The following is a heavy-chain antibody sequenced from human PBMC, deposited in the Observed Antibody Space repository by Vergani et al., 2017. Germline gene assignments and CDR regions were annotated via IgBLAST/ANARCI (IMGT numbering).Heavy chain of an antibody. D-gene: IGHD3-10*01. V-gene: IGHV1-69*06. CDR3: ARPDTRYYGSGSYPGDYYGMDV. CDR2: IIPIFGTA. CDR1: GGTFSSYA. Sequence: QVQLVQSGAEVKKPGSSVKVSCKASGGTFSSYAISWVRQAPGQGLEWMVGIIPIFGTANYAQKFQGRVTITADKSTSTAYMELSSLRSEDTAVYYCARPDTRYYGSGSYPGDYYGMDVWGQGTTVTVSS. J-gene: IGHJ6*02.